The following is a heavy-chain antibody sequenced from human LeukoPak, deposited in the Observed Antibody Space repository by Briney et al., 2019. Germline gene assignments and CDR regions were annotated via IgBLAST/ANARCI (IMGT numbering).Heavy chain of an antibody. D-gene: IGHD3-10*01. CDR2: ISSSGSTI. CDR3: ARENGEFDY. V-gene: IGHV3-48*03. Sequence: PGGSLRLSCAASGFTFSSYEMNWVRQAPGKGLEWVSYISSSGSTIYYADSVKGRLTISRDNAKNSLYLQMNSLRAEDTAVYYCARENGEFDYWGQGTLVTVSS. CDR1: GFTFSSYE. J-gene: IGHJ4*02.